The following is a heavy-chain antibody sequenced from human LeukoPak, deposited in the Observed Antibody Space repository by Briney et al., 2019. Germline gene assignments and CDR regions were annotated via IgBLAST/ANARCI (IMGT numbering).Heavy chain of an antibody. CDR2: IDGSSSHI. Sequence: GGSLRLSCAASGFTFRSQAMSWLRQTPGTGLEWVSSIDGSSSHIYYADSVKGRFTISRDNSKNTMYLQLDSLRAEDTAVYYCARGYTYFVSWGQGTLVTVSS. CDR1: GFTFRSQA. V-gene: IGHV3-23*01. J-gene: IGHJ4*02. CDR3: ARGYTYFVS. D-gene: IGHD5-18*01.